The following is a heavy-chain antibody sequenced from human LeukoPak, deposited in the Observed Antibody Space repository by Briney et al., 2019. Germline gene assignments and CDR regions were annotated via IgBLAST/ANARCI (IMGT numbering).Heavy chain of an antibody. CDR2: IYYSGST. D-gene: IGHD3-10*01. CDR3: ARDRHGSGSAHSFDP. CDR1: GGSINSYY. Sequence: SETLSLTCTVSGGSINSYYWSWIRQPPGKGLEWIGYIYYSGSTNYNPSLKSRVTMSVDTSKNQFSLRLISVTAADTAVYYCARDRHGSGSAHSFDPWGQGILVTVSS. V-gene: IGHV4-59*01. J-gene: IGHJ5*02.